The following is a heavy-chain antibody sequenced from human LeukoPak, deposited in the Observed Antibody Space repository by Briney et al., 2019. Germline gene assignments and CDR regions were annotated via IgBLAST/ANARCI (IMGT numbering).Heavy chain of an antibody. CDR3: VRGYPAGSYFDP. D-gene: IGHD3-16*02. Sequence: GGSLRLSCAASGFTFSDHYMDWVRQAPGKGPEWVGRIRNKVNSYITEYAASVKGRFTVSRDDSKNSLYLQMNSLKPEDTAVYYCVRGYPAGSYFDPRGQGTLVTVSS. J-gene: IGHJ5*02. V-gene: IGHV3-72*01. CDR1: GFTFSDHY. CDR2: IRNKVNSYIT.